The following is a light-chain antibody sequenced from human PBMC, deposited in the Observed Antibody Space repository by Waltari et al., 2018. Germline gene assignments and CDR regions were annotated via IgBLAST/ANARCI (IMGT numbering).Light chain of an antibody. CDR1: SSSIGSKT. J-gene: IGLJ2*01. CDR2: SNN. CDR3: AAWDDSLKGV. Sequence: QSVLTQPPSASGTPGQRVPISCSGSSSSIGSKTVNWYQQLPGLAPKLLIYSNNQRPPGVPDRFSGSKSGTSASLAISGLQSEDEADYYCAAWDDSLKGVFGGGTKLTVL. V-gene: IGLV1-44*01.